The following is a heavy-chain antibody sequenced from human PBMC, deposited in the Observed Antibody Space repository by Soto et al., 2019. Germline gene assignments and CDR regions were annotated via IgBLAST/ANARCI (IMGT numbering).Heavy chain of an antibody. CDR1: GGTFSTFA. Sequence: SVKVSCKVSGGTFSTFAISWVRQAPGQGLEWMGGIIPIFGTANDAQKFQGRVTITADESTSTAYMELSSLRSEDTAVYYCASARYSGYHYNYYYYAMDVWGQGTTVTVSS. CDR2: IIPIFGTA. V-gene: IGHV1-69*13. J-gene: IGHJ6*02. CDR3: ASARYSGYHYNYYYYAMDV. D-gene: IGHD5-12*01.